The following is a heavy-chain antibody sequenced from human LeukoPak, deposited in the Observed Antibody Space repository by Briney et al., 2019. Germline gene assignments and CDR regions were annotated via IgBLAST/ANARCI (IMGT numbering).Heavy chain of an antibody. V-gene: IGHV3-7*01. CDR1: GFTFSNTA. D-gene: IGHD3-10*01. CDR2: IKQDGSEK. Sequence: GGSLRLSCAASGFTFSNTAMIWVRQAPGKGLEWVANIKQDGSEKYYVDSVKGRFTISRDNAKNSLYLQMNSLRAEDTAVYYCAKDPNYYGSGSYDYWGQGTLVTVSS. J-gene: IGHJ4*02. CDR3: AKDPNYYGSGSYDY.